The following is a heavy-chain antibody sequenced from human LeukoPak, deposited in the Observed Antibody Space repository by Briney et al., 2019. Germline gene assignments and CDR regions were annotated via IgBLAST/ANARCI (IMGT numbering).Heavy chain of an antibody. D-gene: IGHD4-17*01. CDR3: ARKGHDYGDYGDWFDP. CDR2: IYYSGST. Sequence: PSETLSLTCTVSGGSISSYYWSWIRQPPGKGLEWIGYIYYSGSTNYNPSLKSRVTTSVDTSKNQFSLKLSSVTAADTAVYYCARKGHDYGDYGDWFDPWGQGTLVTVSS. V-gene: IGHV4-59*01. J-gene: IGHJ5*02. CDR1: GGSISSYY.